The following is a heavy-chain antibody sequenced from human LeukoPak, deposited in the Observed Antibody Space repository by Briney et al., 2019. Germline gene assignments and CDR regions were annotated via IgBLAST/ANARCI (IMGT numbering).Heavy chain of an antibody. CDR2: IYSGGST. V-gene: IGHV3-53*01. CDR1: GFTVSSNY. CDR3: ARAARAGAQYFDW. Sequence: SGGSLRLSCAASGFTVSSNYMSWVRQAPGKGLEWVSVIYSGGSTYYADSVWGRFTISRDNSNNTLFLQMSSLRVEDTAVYYCARAARAGAQYFDWWGQGVLVTVSS. D-gene: IGHD2/OR15-2a*01. J-gene: IGHJ4*02.